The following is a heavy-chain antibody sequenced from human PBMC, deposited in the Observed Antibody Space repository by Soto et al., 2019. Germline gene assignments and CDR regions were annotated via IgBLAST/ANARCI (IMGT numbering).Heavy chain of an antibody. CDR2: IIPIFGTA. CDR1: GGTFSSYA. V-gene: IGHV1-69*13. D-gene: IGHD5-18*01. Sequence: ASVKVSCKASGGTFSSYAISWVRQAPGQGLEWMGGIIPIFGTANYAQKFQGRVTITADESTSTAYMELSSLRSEDTAVYYCARGSYVDTAMVLREPFYFDYWGQGTLVTVSS. CDR3: ARGSYVDTAMVLREPFYFDY. J-gene: IGHJ4*02.